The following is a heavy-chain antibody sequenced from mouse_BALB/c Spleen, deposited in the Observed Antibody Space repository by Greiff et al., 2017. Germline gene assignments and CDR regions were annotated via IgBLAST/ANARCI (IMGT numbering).Heavy chain of an antibody. V-gene: IGHV5-6-5*01. J-gene: IGHJ2*01. CDR3: ARGDYYGKAFDY. D-gene: IGHD1-1*01. Sequence: EVQLVESGGGLVKPGGSLKLSCAASGFTFSSYAMSWVRQTPEKRLEWVASISSGGSTYYPDSVKGRFTISRDNARNILYLQMSSLRSEDTAMYYCARGDYYGKAFDYWGQGTTLTVSS. CDR1: GFTFSSYA. CDR2: ISSGGST.